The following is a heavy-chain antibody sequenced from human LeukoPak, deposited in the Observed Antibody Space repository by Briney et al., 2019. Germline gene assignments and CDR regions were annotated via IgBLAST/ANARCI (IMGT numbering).Heavy chain of an antibody. D-gene: IGHD5-12*01. CDR2: VSDSGSNT. J-gene: IGHJ4*02. V-gene: IGHV3-23*01. Sequence: GGSLRLSCAASGFTFSNRAMTWVRQAPGKGLEWVSSVSDSGSNTYYADSVKGRFTISRDNSKNTLYLQMDSLRVEDTAVYYCARGDIVATSVYFDYWGQGTLVTVSS. CDR3: ARGDIVATSVYFDY. CDR1: GFTFSNRA.